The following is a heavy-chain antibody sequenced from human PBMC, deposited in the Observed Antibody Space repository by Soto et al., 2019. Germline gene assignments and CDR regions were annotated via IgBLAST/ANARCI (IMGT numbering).Heavy chain of an antibody. V-gene: IGHV4-34*01. CDR1: GGSLSVYY. CDR2: INHSGST. CDR3: ALTPVRFSTFYSYMDV. J-gene: IGHJ6*03. Sequence: QVQLQQWGAGLLKPSETLSLTCGVYGGSLSVYYWSWIRQSPGKGLEWIGEINHSGSTNYNPSFKRRVTISVDTSKNQFSVKLTSVTAADTAVYYCALTPVRFSTFYSYMDVWGGGTTVTVSS. D-gene: IGHD3-3*01.